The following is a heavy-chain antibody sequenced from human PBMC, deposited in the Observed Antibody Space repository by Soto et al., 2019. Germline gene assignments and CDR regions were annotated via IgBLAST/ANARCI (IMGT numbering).Heavy chain of an antibody. CDR1: GFTFSSYS. J-gene: IGHJ4*02. Sequence: GRLLRESCAAAGFTFSSYSMNWVSKAPGKGLEWVSSISSSSYIYYADSVKGRFTISRDNAKNSLYLQMNSLRAEDTAVYYCARVFWFGESPTLDYWGQGTLVTVSS. V-gene: IGHV3-21*01. D-gene: IGHD3-10*01. CDR3: ARVFWFGESPTLDY. CDR2: ISSSSYI.